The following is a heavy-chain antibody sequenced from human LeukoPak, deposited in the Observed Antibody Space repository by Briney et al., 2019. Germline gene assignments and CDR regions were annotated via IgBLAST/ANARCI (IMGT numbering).Heavy chain of an antibody. CDR1: GYTVTELF. D-gene: IGHD3-10*01. J-gene: IGHJ4*02. V-gene: IGHV1-24*01. CDR3: ATLDPPFGSGKADY. CDR2: FDPEDGET. Sequence: ASVKVSCKVSGYTVTELFMYWVRQAPGKGLEWMGGFDPEDGETIYAQKLQGRVTMTEDTSTDTAYMELSSLRSEDTAVYYCATLDPPFGSGKADYWGQGTLVTVSS.